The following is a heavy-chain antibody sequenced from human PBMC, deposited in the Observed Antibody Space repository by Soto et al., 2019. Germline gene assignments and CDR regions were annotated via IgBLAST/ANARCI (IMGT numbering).Heavy chain of an antibody. CDR3: ARASFDYGDYDTDY. V-gene: IGHV4-34*01. J-gene: IGHJ4*02. D-gene: IGHD4-17*01. Sequence: PSETLSLTCAVYGGSFSGYYWSWIRQPPGKGLEWIGEINHSGSTNYNPSLKSRVTISVDTSKNQFSLKLSSVTAADTAVYYCARASFDYGDYDTDYWGQGTLVTVSS. CDR2: INHSGST. CDR1: GGSFSGYY.